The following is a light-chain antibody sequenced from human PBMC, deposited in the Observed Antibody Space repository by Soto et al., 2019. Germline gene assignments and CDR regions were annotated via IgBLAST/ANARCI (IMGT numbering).Light chain of an antibody. CDR1: NSDVGSHNF. J-gene: IGLJ3*02. Sequence: QSALTQPASVXXSXXXXXXISCTGTNSDVGSHNFVSWYQQYPGKAPKLLIYEASKRPSGLSNRFSGSKSGNTASLTISGLQAEDEADYYCCSLTNGATWVFGGGTKLTVL. CDR2: EAS. V-gene: IGLV2-23*01. CDR3: CSLTNGATWV.